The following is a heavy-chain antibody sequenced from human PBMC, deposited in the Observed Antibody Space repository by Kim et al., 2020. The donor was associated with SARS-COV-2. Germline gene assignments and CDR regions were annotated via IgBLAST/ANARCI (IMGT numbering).Heavy chain of an antibody. V-gene: IGHV4-39*01. CDR2: IYYSGST. CDR1: GGSISSSSYY. CDR3: ARHPPPEYSGSGMEWDI. Sequence: SETLSLTCTVSGGSISSSSYYWGWIRQPPGKGLEWIGSIYYSGSTYYNPSLKSRVTISVDTSKNQFSLKLSSVTAADTAVYYCARHPPPEYSGSGMEWDIWGQGTMVTVSS. J-gene: IGHJ3*02. D-gene: IGHD3-10*01.